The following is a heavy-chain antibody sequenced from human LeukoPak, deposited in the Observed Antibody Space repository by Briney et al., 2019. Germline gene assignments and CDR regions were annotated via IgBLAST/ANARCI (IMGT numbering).Heavy chain of an antibody. CDR3: ARTTEGYCSSASCFGFSYSYYMDV. D-gene: IGHD2-2*01. J-gene: IGHJ6*03. Sequence: YRSGSTNYNPSLKSRVTISVDTSKNQFSLKLSSVIAADTAVYYCARTTEGYCSSASCFGFSYSYYMDVWGKGTTVTISS. CDR2: YRSGST. V-gene: IGHV4-4*02.